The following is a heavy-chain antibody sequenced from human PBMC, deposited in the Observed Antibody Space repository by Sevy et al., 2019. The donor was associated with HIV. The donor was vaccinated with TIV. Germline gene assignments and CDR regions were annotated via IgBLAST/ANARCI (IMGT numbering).Heavy chain of an antibody. V-gene: IGHV1-24*01. J-gene: IGHJ4*02. Sequence: ASVKVSCRVSGSTLSELSMHWVRQVPGKGLEWMGGFDVEDGETVYAQKLQGRVTMTEDTSTDTAYMELSSLRSEDTAIYYCATLSGCVYPHYFEDWGQGTLVTVSS. CDR2: FDVEDGET. D-gene: IGHD5-12*01. CDR3: ATLSGCVYPHYFED. CDR1: GSTLSELS.